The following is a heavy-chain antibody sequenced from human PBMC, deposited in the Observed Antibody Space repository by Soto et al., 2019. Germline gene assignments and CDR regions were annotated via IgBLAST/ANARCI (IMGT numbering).Heavy chain of an antibody. V-gene: IGHV4-31*01. Sequence: NPSETLSLTCTVSGGSINSGGYYWSWIRQLTGKGLEWIGDIYYSGSTYYNPSLRSQVIISVDTSKNQFSLRLSSVTAADTAVYFCARDKHNFDYFYGPPYNWFDPWGQGTLVTVSS. D-gene: IGHD3-16*01. J-gene: IGHJ5*02. CDR2: IYYSGST. CDR1: GGSINSGGYY. CDR3: ARDKHNFDYFYGPPYNWFDP.